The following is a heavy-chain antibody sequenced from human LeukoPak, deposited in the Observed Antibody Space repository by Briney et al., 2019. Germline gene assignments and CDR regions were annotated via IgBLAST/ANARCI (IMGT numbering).Heavy chain of an antibody. D-gene: IGHD4-11*01. J-gene: IGHJ5*01. CDR1: GFTFSSYW. CDR3: ARDPYSNNWFDS. CDR2: IKQDGSEK. V-gene: IGHV3-7*01. Sequence: GGSLRLSCAASGFTFSSYWMSWVRQAPGKGLERVANIKQDGSEKYYVDSVKGRFTISRDNAKNSLYLQMNSLTADDTAVYYCARDPYSNNWFDSWGQGTLVTVSS.